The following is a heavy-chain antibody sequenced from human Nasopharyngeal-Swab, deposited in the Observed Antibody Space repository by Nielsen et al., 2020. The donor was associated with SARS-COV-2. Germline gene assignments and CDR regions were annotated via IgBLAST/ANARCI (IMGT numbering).Heavy chain of an antibody. CDR2: IYYSGST. V-gene: IGHV4-59*01. J-gene: IGHJ4*02. Sequence: LRLSCTVSGGSISSYYWSWIRQPPGKGLEWIGYIYYSGSTNYNPSLKSRVTISVDTSKNQFSLKLSSVTAADMAVYYCARGSGWTIDYWGQGTLVTVSS. CDR1: GGSISSYY. D-gene: IGHD6-19*01. CDR3: ARGSGWTIDY.